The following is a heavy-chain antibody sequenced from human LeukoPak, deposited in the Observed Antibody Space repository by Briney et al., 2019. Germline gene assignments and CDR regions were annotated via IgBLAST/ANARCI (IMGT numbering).Heavy chain of an antibody. V-gene: IGHV3-43*02. Sequence: PGGSLRLSCAASGFTIDDYAMHWVRQAPGKGLEWVSLLSGDGASTYYADTVKGRFTISRDNSKTSLYLQMNSLRTENTALYYCAKIDDYGDYYFDYWGQGTLVTVSS. CDR2: LSGDGAST. D-gene: IGHD4-17*01. CDR1: GFTIDDYA. CDR3: AKIDDYGDYYFDY. J-gene: IGHJ4*02.